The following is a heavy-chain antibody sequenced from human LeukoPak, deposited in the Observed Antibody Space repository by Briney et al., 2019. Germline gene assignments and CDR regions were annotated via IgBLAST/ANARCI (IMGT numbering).Heavy chain of an antibody. V-gene: IGHV4-59*01. J-gene: IGHJ6*03. CDR3: ARGGGYCSGGSCYDYYYYYYMDV. CDR1: GGSISSYY. D-gene: IGHD2-15*01. CDR2: IYYSGST. Sequence: PSETLSLTCTVSGGSISSYYWSWMRQPPARGLEGIGYIYYSGSTNYNPSLKSRVTISVDTSKDQFSLKLSSVTAADTAVYYYARGGGYCSGGSCYDYYYYYYMDVWGKGTTVTVSS.